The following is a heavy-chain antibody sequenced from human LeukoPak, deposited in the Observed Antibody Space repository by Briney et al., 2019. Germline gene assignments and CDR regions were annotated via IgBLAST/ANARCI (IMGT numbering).Heavy chain of an antibody. CDR1: RYSFTSYW. Sequence: GESLKISCKGSRYSFTSYWINWVRQMPGKGLEWMGRNDPSDSYTNYSPSFQGHVTISADKSISTAYLQWSSLKASDTAVYYCARLDYDILTGYGNIDYWGQGTLVTVSS. J-gene: IGHJ4*02. CDR2: NDPSDSYT. D-gene: IGHD3-9*01. CDR3: ARLDYDILTGYGNIDY. V-gene: IGHV5-10-1*01.